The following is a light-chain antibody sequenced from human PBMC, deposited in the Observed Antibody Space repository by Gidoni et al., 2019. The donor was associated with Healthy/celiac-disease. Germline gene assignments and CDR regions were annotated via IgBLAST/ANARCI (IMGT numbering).Light chain of an antibody. CDR3: YSTDSSGNHV. J-gene: IGLJ1*01. Sequence: SYELTQPPSVSVSPGQTARITCSGDALQKKYAYWYQQKSGQAPVLVIYEDTKRPSGIPERFSGSISGTMATLTISGAQVEDEADYYCYSTDSSGNHVFGTGTKVTVL. CDR2: EDT. V-gene: IGLV3-10*01. CDR1: ALQKKY.